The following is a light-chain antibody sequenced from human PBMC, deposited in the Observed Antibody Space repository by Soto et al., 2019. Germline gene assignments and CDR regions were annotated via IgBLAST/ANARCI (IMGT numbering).Light chain of an antibody. CDR3: QQYGSSPPYT. Sequence: EIVLTQSPGTLSLSPGERATLSYRASQSITSTYFAWYQQKPGQAPRLLIYGASSRAPGIPDRFSGSGYGTDFTLTISRLEPEDFAVYYCQQYGSSPPYTFGQGTKLEIK. CDR1: QSITSTY. J-gene: IGKJ2*01. CDR2: GAS. V-gene: IGKV3-20*01.